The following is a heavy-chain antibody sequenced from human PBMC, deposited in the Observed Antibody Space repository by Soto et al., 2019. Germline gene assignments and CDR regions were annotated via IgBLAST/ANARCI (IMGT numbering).Heavy chain of an antibody. CDR3: ARRSGYSYEGHYYGMDV. CDR1: GGSISSSNW. V-gene: IGHV4-4*02. J-gene: IGHJ6*02. D-gene: IGHD5-18*01. Sequence: QVQLQESGPGLVKPSGTLSLTCAVSGGSISSSNWWSWVRQPPGKGLEWIGEIYHSGSTNYNPSLKSRATISVXXSXNXXSLKLSSVTAADTAVYYCARRSGYSYEGHYYGMDVWGQGTTVTVSS. CDR2: IYHSGST.